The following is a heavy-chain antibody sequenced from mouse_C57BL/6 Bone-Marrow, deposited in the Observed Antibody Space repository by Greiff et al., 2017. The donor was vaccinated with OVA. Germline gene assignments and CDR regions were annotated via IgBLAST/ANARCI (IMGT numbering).Heavy chain of an antibody. CDR2: ISYDGSN. Sequence: DVKLQESGPGLVKPSQSLSLTCSVTGYSITSGYYWNWIRQFPGNKLEWMGYISYDGSNNYNPSLKNRISITRDTSKNQFFLKLNSVTTEDTATYYCARDRGYYGRWYFDVWGTGTTVTVSS. D-gene: IGHD1-1*01. CDR1: GYSITSGYY. V-gene: IGHV3-6*01. CDR3: ARDRGYYGRWYFDV. J-gene: IGHJ1*03.